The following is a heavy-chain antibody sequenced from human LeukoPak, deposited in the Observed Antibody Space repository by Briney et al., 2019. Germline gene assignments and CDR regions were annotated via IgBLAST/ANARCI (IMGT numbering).Heavy chain of an antibody. CDR1: GGSISSSNW. J-gene: IGHJ4*02. CDR2: IYHSGST. Sequence: SGTLSLTCAVSGGSISSSNWWSWVRQPPGKGLEWIGEIYHSGSTNYNPSLKSRVTISVDKSKNQFSLKLSSVTAADTAVYYCARERSSGSYYNPDYYFDYWGQGTLVTVSS. D-gene: IGHD3-10*01. V-gene: IGHV4-4*02. CDR3: ARERSSGSYYNPDYYFDY.